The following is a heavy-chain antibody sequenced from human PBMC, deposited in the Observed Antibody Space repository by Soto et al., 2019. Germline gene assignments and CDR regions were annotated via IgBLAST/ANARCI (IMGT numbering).Heavy chain of an antibody. CDR1: GYTFTSYY. CDR3: ASRRGYSYGTPRGDYYYGMDV. J-gene: IGHJ6*02. V-gene: IGHV1-46*01. Sequence: ASVKVSCKASGYTFTSYYMHWVRQAPGQGLEWMGIINPSGGSTSYAQKFQGRVTMTRDTSTSTVYMELSSLRSEDTAVYYCASRRGYSYGTPRGDYYYGMDVWGQGTTVTISS. D-gene: IGHD5-18*01. CDR2: INPSGGST.